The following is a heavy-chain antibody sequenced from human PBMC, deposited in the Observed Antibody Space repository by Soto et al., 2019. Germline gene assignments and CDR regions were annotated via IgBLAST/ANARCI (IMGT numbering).Heavy chain of an antibody. CDR1: GYTFTSYG. J-gene: IGHJ3*02. Sequence: GASVKVSCKASGYTFTSYGISWVRQAPGQGLEWMGWISAYNGNTNYAQKLQGRVTMTTDTSTSTAYMELRSLRSDDTAVYYCARVKSDFWSGYYGTLDAFDIWGQGTMVTV. CDR3: ARVKSDFWSGYYGTLDAFDI. V-gene: IGHV1-18*01. CDR2: ISAYNGNT. D-gene: IGHD3-3*01.